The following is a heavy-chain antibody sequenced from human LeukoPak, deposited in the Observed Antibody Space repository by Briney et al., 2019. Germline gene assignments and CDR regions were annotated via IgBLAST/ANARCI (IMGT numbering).Heavy chain of an antibody. J-gene: IGHJ4*02. CDR3: ARIGLYYSSRYYFDF. CDR2: INQDGGEK. D-gene: IGHD3-10*01. CDR1: GFIFSTNW. Sequence: GGSLRLSCAASGFIFSTNWMSWFRQAPGKGLEWVANINQDGGEKYYVDSVKGRLTISRDNAKNSLYLQMNSLRAEDTAVYYCARIGLYYSSRYYFDFWGQGTLVTVSS. V-gene: IGHV3-7*01.